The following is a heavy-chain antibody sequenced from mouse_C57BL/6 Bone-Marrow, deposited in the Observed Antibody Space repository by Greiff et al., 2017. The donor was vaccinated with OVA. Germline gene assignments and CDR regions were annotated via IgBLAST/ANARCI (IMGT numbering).Heavy chain of an antibody. CDR3: ARSLYLFAY. V-gene: IGHV7-3*01. D-gene: IGHD2-1*01. CDR2: IRNKANGYTT. CDR1: GFTFTDYY. Sequence: EVQLVESGGGLVQPGGSLSLSCAASGFTFTDYYMSWVRQPPGKALEWLGFIRNKANGYTTEYSASVKGRFTISRDNSQSILYLQMNALRAEDSATYYCARSLYLFAYWGQGTLVTVSA. J-gene: IGHJ3*01.